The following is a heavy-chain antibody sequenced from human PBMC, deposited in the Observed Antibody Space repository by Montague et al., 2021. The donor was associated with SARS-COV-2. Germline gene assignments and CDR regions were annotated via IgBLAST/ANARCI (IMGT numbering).Heavy chain of an antibody. D-gene: IGHD3-9*01. Sequence: SLRLSCAASGFTFSSYGMHWVRQAPGKGLAWVAVISYDGSNKYYADSAKGRFTISRDNSKNTLYPQMNSLRAEDTAVYYCARDPKYYDILTGYLIARSYYYYYGMDVWGQGTTVTVSS. CDR2: ISYDGSNK. J-gene: IGHJ6*02. V-gene: IGHV3-33*05. CDR3: ARDPKYYDILTGYLIARSYYYYYGMDV. CDR1: GFTFSSYG.